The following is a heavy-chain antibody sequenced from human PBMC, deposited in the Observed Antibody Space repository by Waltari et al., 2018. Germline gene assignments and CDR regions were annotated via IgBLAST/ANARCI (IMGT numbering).Heavy chain of an antibody. CDR1: GGSISSYY. CDR3: ARCGPAVEAECFQH. Sequence: QVQLQESGPGLVKPSETLSLTCTVAGGSISSYYWCWFRQPPGKGLEWIGYIDYSGSNNYNPSLKNRGTRPVDTSKNQFSLKLSAVTAAETAVYYWARCGPAVEAECFQHWGQGTLVTVSS. CDR2: IDYSGSN. V-gene: IGHV4-59*01. J-gene: IGHJ1*01.